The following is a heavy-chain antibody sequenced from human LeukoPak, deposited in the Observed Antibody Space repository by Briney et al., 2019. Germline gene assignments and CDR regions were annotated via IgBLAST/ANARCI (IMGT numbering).Heavy chain of an antibody. CDR1: GRSFSGYY. CDR2: MNRSGST. Sequence: SETLSLTCAVYGRSFSGYYWSWIRQPPGKGLEWIGEMNRSGSTNYNPSLKSRVTISVDTSKNQFSLKPSSVTAADTAVYYCASSSYYDSSGYQRDYFDFWGQGTLVTVSS. CDR3: ASSSYYDSSGYQRDYFDF. V-gene: IGHV4-34*01. J-gene: IGHJ4*02. D-gene: IGHD3-22*01.